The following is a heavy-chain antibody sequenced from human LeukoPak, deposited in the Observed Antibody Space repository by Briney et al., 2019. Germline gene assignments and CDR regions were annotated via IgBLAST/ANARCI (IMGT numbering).Heavy chain of an antibody. CDR3: APNLWSRGGDYWYFAL. D-gene: IGHD3-10*01. J-gene: IGHJ2*01. CDR2: IVPIFGTA. V-gene: IGHV1-69*13. Sequence: ASVKVSCKASGGTFSSYAISWGREGPGQGRGWMGGIVPIFGTADSAQTFQGRVTISADESTSTAYMDLSSLRSEDTALYYCAPNLWSRGGDYWYFALWGRGTLVTVSS. CDR1: GGTFSSYA.